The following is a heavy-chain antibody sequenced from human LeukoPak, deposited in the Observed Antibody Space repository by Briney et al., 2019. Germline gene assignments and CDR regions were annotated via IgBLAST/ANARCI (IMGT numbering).Heavy chain of an antibody. CDR1: SGSISSYY. J-gene: IGHJ6*03. Sequence: SETLSLTCTVSSGSISSYYWSWIRQPPGKGLEWIGYIYYSGSTNYNPSLKSRVTISVDTSKNQFSLKLSSVTAADTAVYFCARGRVSSSTWYSTYYYYFYMDVWGKGTTVTVSS. D-gene: IGHD1-1*01. V-gene: IGHV4-59*01. CDR2: IYYSGST. CDR3: ARGRVSSSTWYSTYYYYFYMDV.